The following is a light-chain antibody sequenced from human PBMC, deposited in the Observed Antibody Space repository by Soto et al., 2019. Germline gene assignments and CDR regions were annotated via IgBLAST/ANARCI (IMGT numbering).Light chain of an antibody. J-gene: IGKJ1*01. Sequence: ETVMTQSPVTLSVSPGDTATLSFRASQRVSSHLAWYQQKPGQAPRLLIYAASTRATGIPVRFSGSGSETEFTLTIRSLQSEDFALYYCHQYNNWPWTFGQGTKVDI. V-gene: IGKV3-15*01. CDR1: QRVSSH. CDR2: AAS. CDR3: HQYNNWPWT.